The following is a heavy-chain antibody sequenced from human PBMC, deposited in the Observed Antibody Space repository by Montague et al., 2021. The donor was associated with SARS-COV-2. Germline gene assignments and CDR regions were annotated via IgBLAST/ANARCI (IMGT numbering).Heavy chain of an antibody. D-gene: IGHD3-10*01. CDR1: GGSITSKW. Sequence: SETLSLTCTISGGSITSKWWSWIRQPPGKGLEWVGYALYTGRSRSKPSXXGGVFISVDTSKNQVSLKLSSVTAADTAVYYCARDTFYYGSDSYYVDTFDMWGQGTMVTVSS. CDR3: ARDTFYYGSDSYYVDTFDM. V-gene: IGHV4-59*01. J-gene: IGHJ3*02. CDR2: ALYTGRS.